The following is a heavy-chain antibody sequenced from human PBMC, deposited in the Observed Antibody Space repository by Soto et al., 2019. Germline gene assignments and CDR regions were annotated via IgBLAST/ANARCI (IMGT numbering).Heavy chain of an antibody. V-gene: IGHV4-59*12. CDR2: IYYSGST. CDR3: ARVPNYYDSSGFPYYFDY. CDR1: GGSISSYY. Sequence: SETLSLTCTVSGGSISSYYWSWIRQPPGKGLEWIGYIYYSGSTNYNPSLKSRVTISVDTSKNQFSLKLSSVTAADTAVYYCARVPNYYDSSGFPYYFDYWGQGTLVTVSS. D-gene: IGHD3-22*01. J-gene: IGHJ4*02.